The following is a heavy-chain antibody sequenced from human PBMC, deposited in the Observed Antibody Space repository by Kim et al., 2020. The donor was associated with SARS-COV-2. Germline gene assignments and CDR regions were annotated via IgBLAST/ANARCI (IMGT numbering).Heavy chain of an antibody. CDR1: GYTLTELS. J-gene: IGHJ5*02. V-gene: IGHV1-24*01. D-gene: IGHD4-17*01. CDR2: FDPEDGET. CDR3: ATSTTVTTSGWFDP. Sequence: ASVKVSCKVSGYTLTELSMHWVRQAPGKGLEWMGGFDPEDGETIYAQKFQGRVTVTEDTSTDTAYMELSSLRSEDTAVYYCATSTTVTTSGWFDPWGQGT.